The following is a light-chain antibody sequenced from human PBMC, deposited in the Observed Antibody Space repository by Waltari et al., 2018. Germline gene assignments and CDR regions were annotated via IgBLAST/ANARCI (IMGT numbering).Light chain of an antibody. CDR2: KAS. CDR1: QTVDSW. CDR3: QQYISYPWT. Sequence: DIQMTQSPSTLSASVGDRVIMSCRASQTVDSWLAWYQQKPGQVPKLLIYKASSLESGVPSRFSGSGSGTEFTLTISSLQPDDFATYYCQQYISYPWTFGQGTKVEIK. J-gene: IGKJ1*01. V-gene: IGKV1-5*03.